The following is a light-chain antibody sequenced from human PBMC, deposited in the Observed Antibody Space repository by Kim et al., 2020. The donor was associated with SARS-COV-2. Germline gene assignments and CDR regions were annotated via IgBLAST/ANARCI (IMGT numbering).Light chain of an antibody. Sequence: GQSVTISCTGTSSDVGGYKFVSWYQQHPGKAPKLIIYDVTKRPSGVPDRFSGSKSGNTASLVISGLQAEDEADYYCCSYTGYYNYVFGSGTKVTVL. CDR1: SSDVGGYKF. V-gene: IGLV2-11*01. CDR2: DVT. J-gene: IGLJ1*01. CDR3: CSYTGYYNYV.